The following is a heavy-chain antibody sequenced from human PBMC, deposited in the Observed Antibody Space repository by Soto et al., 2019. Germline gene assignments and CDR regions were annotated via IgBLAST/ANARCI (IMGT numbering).Heavy chain of an antibody. CDR3: ARDLSGAHPVGYCDP. V-gene: IGHV3-21*01. CDR2: ISGGSSDI. Sequence: PGGSLRLSCAASGFTFSRYSMNWVRQAPGKGLEWVSSISGGSSDIYYADSVKGRFTISRDNAKNSLYLQMNSLRAEDTAVYYCARDLSGAHPVGYCDPWGQGTLVTVSS. CDR1: GFTFSRYS. D-gene: IGHD1-26*01. J-gene: IGHJ5*02.